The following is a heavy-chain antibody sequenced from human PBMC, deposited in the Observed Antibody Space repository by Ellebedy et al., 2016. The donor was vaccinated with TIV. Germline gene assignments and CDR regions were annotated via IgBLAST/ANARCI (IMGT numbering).Heavy chain of an antibody. CDR2: INHSGAT. Sequence: MPSETLSLTCAVYGGSFSGYFWSWIRQPPGKGLEWIGEINHSGATNYKPSLTSRVTISVDTSKNQFSLKLNSVTAADTAVYYSARLVGNGWFYFDYWGQGALVTVSS. CDR1: GGSFSGYF. CDR3: ARLVGNGWFYFDY. J-gene: IGHJ4*02. V-gene: IGHV4-34*01. D-gene: IGHD6-19*01.